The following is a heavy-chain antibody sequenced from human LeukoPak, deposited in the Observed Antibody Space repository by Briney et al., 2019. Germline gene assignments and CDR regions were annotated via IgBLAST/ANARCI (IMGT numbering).Heavy chain of an antibody. CDR3: ARPSQYGSGTDYYFDS. CDR1: GFMFSGSP. V-gene: IGHV3-73*01. Sequence: PGGSLRLSCAASGFMFSGSPMHWVRQASGKGLEWVGHIRTKANNYATIYAASVKGRFTISRDDSKNTAYLQMSSLKTEDTAVYYCARPSQYGSGTDYYFDSWGQGTLVTVSS. D-gene: IGHD3-10*01. J-gene: IGHJ4*02. CDR2: IRTKANNYAT.